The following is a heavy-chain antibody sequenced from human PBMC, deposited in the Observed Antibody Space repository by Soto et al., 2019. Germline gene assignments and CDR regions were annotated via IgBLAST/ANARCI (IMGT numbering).Heavy chain of an antibody. CDR1: GGSISSGGYY. Sequence: SETLSLTCTVSGGSISSGGYYWSWIRQHPGKGLEWIGYIYYSGSTNYNPSLKSRVTISVDTSKNQFSLKLSSVTAADTAVYYCATSAGRPSLYLDYWGQGTLVTVSS. CDR2: IYYSGST. J-gene: IGHJ4*02. CDR3: ATSAGRPSLYLDY. V-gene: IGHV4-61*08. D-gene: IGHD6-13*01.